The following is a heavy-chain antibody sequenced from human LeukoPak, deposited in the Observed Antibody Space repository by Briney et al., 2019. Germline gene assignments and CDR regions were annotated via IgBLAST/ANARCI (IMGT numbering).Heavy chain of an antibody. J-gene: IGHJ5*02. CDR2: ISGSGGSS. D-gene: IGHD4-17*01. CDR1: GFTFTNYA. V-gene: IGHV3-23*01. Sequence: AGGSLRLSCAASGFTFTNYAMSWVRQAPGKGLEWVSTISGSGGSSYYADSVKGRFTISRDNSKNTLYLQMSSLRAEDTAVYYCAKAGTAVTTINWFDLWGQGTLVTVSS. CDR3: AKAGTAVTTINWFDL.